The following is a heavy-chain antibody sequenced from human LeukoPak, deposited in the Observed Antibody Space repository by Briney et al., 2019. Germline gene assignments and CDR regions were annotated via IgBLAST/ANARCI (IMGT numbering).Heavy chain of an antibody. V-gene: IGHV3-21*01. CDR2: ISSSSSYI. Sequence: GGSLRLSCAASGFTFSSYSMNWVRQAPGKGLEWVSSISSSSSYIYYADSVKGRFTISRDNAKNSLYLQMNSLRAEDTAVYYCARDLDTIRYYFDYWGQGTLVTVSS. D-gene: IGHD3-10*01. J-gene: IGHJ4*02. CDR1: GFTFSSYS. CDR3: ARDLDTIRYYFDY.